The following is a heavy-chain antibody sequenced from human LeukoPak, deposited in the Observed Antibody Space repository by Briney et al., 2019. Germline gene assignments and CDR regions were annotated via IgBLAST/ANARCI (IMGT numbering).Heavy chain of an antibody. CDR2: ISGSGGST. Sequence: GGSLRLSCAASGFTFSSYAMSWVRQAPGKGLEWVSAISGSGGSTYYADSVKGRFTISRDNSKNTLYLQMNSLRAEDTALYYCAKSDTAMEGFDYWGQGTLVTVSS. J-gene: IGHJ4*02. V-gene: IGHV3-23*01. D-gene: IGHD5-18*01. CDR1: GFTFSSYA. CDR3: AKSDTAMEGFDY.